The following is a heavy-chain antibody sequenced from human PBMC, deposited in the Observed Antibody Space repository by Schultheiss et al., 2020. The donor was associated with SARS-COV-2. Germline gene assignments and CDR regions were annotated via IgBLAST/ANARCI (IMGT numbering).Heavy chain of an antibody. CDR2: IIPIFGTA. CDR1: GYTFTSYG. D-gene: IGHD3-3*01. V-gene: IGHV1-69*13. J-gene: IGHJ2*01. Sequence: SVKVSCEASGYTFTSYGINWVRQAPGQGLEWMGGIIPIFGTANYAQKFQGRVTITADESTSTAYMELSSLRSEDTAVYYCARDRYDFWSGYVSYWYFDLWGRGTLVTVSS. CDR3: ARDRYDFWSGYVSYWYFDL.